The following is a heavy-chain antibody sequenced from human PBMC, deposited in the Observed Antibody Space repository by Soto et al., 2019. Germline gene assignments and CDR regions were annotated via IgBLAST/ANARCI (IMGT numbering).Heavy chain of an antibody. CDR1: GYTFTSYY. Sequence: QVQLVQSGAEVKKPGASVKVSCKTSGYTFTSYYIHWVRQAPGQGLEWLGVINPSGGGRITYGQNFQGRVTMTRDTSTTTVYMELSSLRSEDTAVYYCSREPIAVAGRDYYKGMDVWGQGTTVTVSS. CDR3: SREPIAVAGRDYYKGMDV. J-gene: IGHJ6*02. CDR2: INPSGGGRI. V-gene: IGHV1-46*01. D-gene: IGHD6-19*01.